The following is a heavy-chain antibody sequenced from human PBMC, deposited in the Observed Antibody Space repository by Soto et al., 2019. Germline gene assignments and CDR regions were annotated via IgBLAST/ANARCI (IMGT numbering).Heavy chain of an antibody. Sequence: GGSLRLSCAASGFTFSSYGMHWVRQAPGKGLEWVAVISYDGSNKYYADSVKGRFTISRDNSKNTLYLQMNSLRAEDTAVYYCAKAKSSYGYMSYFDYWGQGTLVTVSS. CDR3: AKAKSSYGYMSYFDY. CDR1: GFTFSSYG. V-gene: IGHV3-30*18. CDR2: ISYDGSNK. D-gene: IGHD5-18*01. J-gene: IGHJ4*02.